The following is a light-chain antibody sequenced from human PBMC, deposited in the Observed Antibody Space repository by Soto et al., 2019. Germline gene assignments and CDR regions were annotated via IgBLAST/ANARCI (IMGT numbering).Light chain of an antibody. Sequence: ASQMTHSPSSLSASVLYIVTITCRSSQDIGNKLGWFQQKPGKAPELLIYSAYKLQSGVPSRFSGSGSGTDFTLTISSLQSEDFAVYYCQHYNNWPPDNFGQGTKVDIK. CDR2: SAY. CDR3: QHYNNWPPDN. V-gene: IGKV1-6*01. CDR1: QDIGNK. J-gene: IGKJ2*01.